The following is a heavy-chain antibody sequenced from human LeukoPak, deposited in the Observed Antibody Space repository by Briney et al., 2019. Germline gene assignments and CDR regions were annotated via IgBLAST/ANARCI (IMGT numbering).Heavy chain of an antibody. V-gene: IGHV3-33*03. CDR3: AKDLIRAGSSWYHYYYYYGMDV. Sequence: GRSLRLSCAASGFIFSSYAMHWVRQAPGTGLEWVSVIWYDGSNKYYADSVKGRFTISRDNSKNTLYLQMNSLRAEDTAVYYCAKDLIRAGSSWYHYYYYYGMDVWGQGTTVTVSS. CDR2: IWYDGSNK. CDR1: GFIFSSYA. J-gene: IGHJ6*02. D-gene: IGHD6-13*01.